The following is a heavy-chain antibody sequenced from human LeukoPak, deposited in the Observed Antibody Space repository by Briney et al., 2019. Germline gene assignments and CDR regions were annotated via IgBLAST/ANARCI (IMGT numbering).Heavy chain of an antibody. Sequence: GGSLRLSCAASGFTFNRCAMSWVRQAPGKGLEWVSGITGSGDTKYYPGSAKGRFTISRDNSKNTLYLQMNSLRAEDTAVYYCAKFTGTTIYYGMDVWGRGTTVTVSS. CDR2: ITGSGDTK. V-gene: IGHV3-23*01. CDR1: GFTFNRCA. D-gene: IGHD1-7*01. J-gene: IGHJ6*02. CDR3: AKFTGTTIYYGMDV.